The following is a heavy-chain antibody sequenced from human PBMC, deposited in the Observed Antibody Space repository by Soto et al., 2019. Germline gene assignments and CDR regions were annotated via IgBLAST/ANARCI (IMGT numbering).Heavy chain of an antibody. CDR2: IYYSGST. D-gene: IGHD5-18*01. V-gene: IGHV4-30-4*01. CDR1: GDSISSGDYY. J-gene: IGHJ5*02. Sequence: QVQLQESGPGLVKPSQTLSLTCTVSGDSISSGDYYWSWIRQPPGKGLEWIGYIYYSGSTYYNPSLKSRVSISVDTSKNQFSLKLTSVTAADTAVYYCAATSRYSYGYDRCGQGTLVTVSS. CDR3: AATSRYSYGYDR.